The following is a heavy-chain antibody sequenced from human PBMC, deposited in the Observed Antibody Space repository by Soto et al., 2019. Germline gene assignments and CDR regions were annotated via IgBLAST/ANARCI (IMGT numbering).Heavy chain of an antibody. J-gene: IGHJ5*02. CDR2: IIPLLGTP. D-gene: IGHD3-16*01. Sequence: SVKVSCKVSGGNFNTYGIGWGRQAPGQGLEWMGEIIPLLGTPNYAQRFQDRLTISADESTTTAYMELSSLRSEDSAVYFCARLHVKMTYGGEVLDPWGQGNQVTVSS. V-gene: IGHV1-69*13. CDR1: GGNFNTYG. CDR3: ARLHVKMTYGGEVLDP.